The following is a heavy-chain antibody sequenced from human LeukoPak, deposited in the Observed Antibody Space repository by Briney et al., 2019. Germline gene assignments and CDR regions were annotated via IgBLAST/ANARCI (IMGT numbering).Heavy chain of an antibody. D-gene: IGHD3-22*01. V-gene: IGHV1-46*01. CDR1: GYIFTRYY. Sequence: ASVKVSCKASGYIFTRYYMHWVRQAPGQGLEWMGIINPSGGSTSYAQKFQGRVTMTSDTSTSTVYMELSSLRSEDTAVHYCARERGTYYDSSGYSFDYWGQGTLVTVSS. CDR3: ARERGTYYDSSGYSFDY. J-gene: IGHJ4*02. CDR2: INPSGGST.